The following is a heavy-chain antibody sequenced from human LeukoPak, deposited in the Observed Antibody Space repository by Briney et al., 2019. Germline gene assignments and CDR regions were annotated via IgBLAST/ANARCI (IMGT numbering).Heavy chain of an antibody. CDR3: ARVGCSSTSCYDALIDV. Sequence: SETLSLTCTVSGGSISSYYWSWIRQPAGKGLEWIGRIYTSGSTNYNPSLKSRVTMSVDTSKNQFSLKLSSVTAADTAVYYCARVGCSSTSCYDALIDVWGKGTTVTVSS. J-gene: IGHJ6*04. CDR1: GGSISSYY. CDR2: IYTSGST. D-gene: IGHD2-2*01. V-gene: IGHV4-4*07.